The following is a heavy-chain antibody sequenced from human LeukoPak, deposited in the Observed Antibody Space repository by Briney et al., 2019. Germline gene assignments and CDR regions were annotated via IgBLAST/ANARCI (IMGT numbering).Heavy chain of an antibody. CDR3: AGDLGIQLWLGWFDP. Sequence: GGSLRLSCAASGFTFSSYAMHWVRQAPGKGLEWVAVISYDGSNKYYADSVKGRSTISRDNSKNTLYLQMNSLRAEDTAVYYCAGDLGIQLWLGWFDPWGQGTLVTVSS. J-gene: IGHJ5*02. CDR2: ISYDGSNK. D-gene: IGHD5-18*01. V-gene: IGHV3-30*04. CDR1: GFTFSSYA.